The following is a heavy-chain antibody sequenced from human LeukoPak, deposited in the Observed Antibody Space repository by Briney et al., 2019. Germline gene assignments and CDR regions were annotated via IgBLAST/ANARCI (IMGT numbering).Heavy chain of an antibody. V-gene: IGHV4-4*02. Sequence: PSETLSLTCAVSGGSISSSNWWSWVRQPPGKGLEWIGEIYHSGSTNYNPSLKSRVTISVDKSKNQFSLKLSSVTAADTAVYYCARGLPGGGYNRLNWFDPWGQGTLVTVSS. CDR1: GGSISSSNW. CDR3: ARGLPGGGYNRLNWFDP. CDR2: IYHSGST. J-gene: IGHJ5*02. D-gene: IGHD5-24*01.